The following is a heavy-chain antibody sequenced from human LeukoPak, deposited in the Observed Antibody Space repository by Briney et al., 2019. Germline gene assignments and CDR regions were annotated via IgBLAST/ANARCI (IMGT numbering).Heavy chain of an antibody. V-gene: IGHV3-23*01. CDR1: GFTFSNYA. CDR2: ISGSGGTT. D-gene: IGHD2-21*02. J-gene: IGHJ4*02. Sequence: GGSLRLSCAASGFTFSNYAMSWVRQAPGKGLEWVSVISGSGGTTHYADSVKGRFTITRDKSKNTLHLQMNSLRAEDTAVYYCAKDRSLGVEVTTNPQFDYWGQGTLVTVSS. CDR3: AKDRSLGVEVTTNPQFDY.